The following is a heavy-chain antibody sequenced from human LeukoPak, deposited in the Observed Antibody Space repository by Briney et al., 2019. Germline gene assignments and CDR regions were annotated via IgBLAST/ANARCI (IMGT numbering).Heavy chain of an antibody. D-gene: IGHD4-17*01. J-gene: IGHJ4*02. CDR2: ISSSSSYI. CDR3: ASLYGDLEDY. Sequence: GGSLRLSCAASGFTFSSYWMSWVRQAPGKGLEWVSSISSSSSYIYYADSVKGRFTISRDNAKNSLYLQMNSLRAEDTAVYYCASLYGDLEDYWGQGTLVTVSS. CDR1: GFTFSSYW. V-gene: IGHV3-21*01.